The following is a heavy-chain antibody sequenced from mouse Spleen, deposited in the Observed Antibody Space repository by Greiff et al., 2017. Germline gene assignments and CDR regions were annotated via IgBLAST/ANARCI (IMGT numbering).Heavy chain of an antibody. CDR1: GYTFTDYY. CDR2: IYPGSGNT. D-gene: IGHD6-1*01. V-gene: IGHV1-76*01. CDR3: ARSNRDYFDY. J-gene: IGHJ2*01. Sequence: QVQLQQSGAKLVRPGASVKLSCKASGYTFTDYYINWVKQRPGQGLEWIARIYPGSGNTYYNEKFKGKATLTAEKSSSTAYMQLSSLTSEDSAVYFCARSNRDYFDYWGQGTTLTVSS.